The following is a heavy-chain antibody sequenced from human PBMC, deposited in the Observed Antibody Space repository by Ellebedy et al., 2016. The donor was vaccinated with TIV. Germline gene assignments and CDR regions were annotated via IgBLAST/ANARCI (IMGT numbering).Heavy chain of an antibody. D-gene: IGHD5-24*01. CDR2: MKEGGSQT. V-gene: IGHV3-7*01. Sequence: GESLKISXAASGFTFSSYWMAWVRHVPGRGLEWVANMKEGGSQTYYVDSLRGRFSISRDDAKKTLYLQMNSLTDEDTAVYYCARENYKSCDYWGQGTLVTVSS. CDR1: GFTFSSYW. CDR3: ARENYKSCDY. J-gene: IGHJ4*02.